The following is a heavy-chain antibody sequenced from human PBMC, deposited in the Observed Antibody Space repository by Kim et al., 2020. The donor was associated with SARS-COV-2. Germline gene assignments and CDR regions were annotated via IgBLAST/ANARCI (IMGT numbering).Heavy chain of an antibody. CDR1: GASISSGGYY. CDR2: IYHSGST. J-gene: IGHJ3*02. V-gene: IGHV4-31*03. Sequence: SETLSLTCTVSGASISSGGYYWNWIRQHPGKGLEWIGYIYHSGSTYYNPSLESRVTISVDTSKNQFSLNLRSVTAADSAMYFCARDTGVYYYESSGMDAFDIWGQGTMVTVSS. D-gene: IGHD3-22*01. CDR3: ARDTGVYYYESSGMDAFDI.